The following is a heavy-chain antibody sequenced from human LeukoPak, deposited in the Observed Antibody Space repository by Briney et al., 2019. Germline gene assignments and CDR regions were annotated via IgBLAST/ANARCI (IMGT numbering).Heavy chain of an antibody. CDR2: INHSGST. J-gene: IGHJ4*02. Sequence: TSETLSLTGAVYGGSFSGYYWSWIRQPPGKGLEWIGEINHSGSTNYNPSLKSRVTISVDTSKNQFSLKLSSVTAADTAVYYCARGGAVWYCSSTSCISVFDYWGQGTLVTVSS. CDR1: GGSFSGYY. CDR3: ARGGAVWYCSSTSCISVFDY. V-gene: IGHV4-34*01. D-gene: IGHD2-2*01.